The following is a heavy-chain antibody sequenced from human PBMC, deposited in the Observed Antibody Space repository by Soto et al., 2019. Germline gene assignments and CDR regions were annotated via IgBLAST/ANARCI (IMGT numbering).Heavy chain of an antibody. V-gene: IGHV4-59*01. J-gene: IGHJ5*02. CDR3: AREFSGTGFDP. CDR2: IYYSGST. D-gene: IGHD5-12*01. Sequence: SETLSLTCTVSGGSIRSYYWSWIRQSPGKGLEWIGYIYYSGSTSYNPSLKSRVTISVDTSKNQFSLKLSSVTAADTAVYYCAREFSGTGFDPWGQGTLVTVSS. CDR1: GGSIRSYY.